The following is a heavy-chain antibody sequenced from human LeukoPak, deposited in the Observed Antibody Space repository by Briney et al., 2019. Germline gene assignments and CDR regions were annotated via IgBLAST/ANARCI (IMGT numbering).Heavy chain of an antibody. CDR1: GFIFSDHY. CDR3: AKSRGSGSSMARGVNFDY. V-gene: IGHV3-23*01. J-gene: IGHJ4*02. D-gene: IGHD3-10*01. Sequence: GGSLRLSCAASGFIFSDHYMDWVRQAPGKGLEWVSTISDGGGITYYADSVKGRYTISRDNSKNTLFLQMNSLRAEDTAVYYCAKSRGSGSSMARGVNFDYWGQGTLVTVSS. CDR2: ISDGGGIT.